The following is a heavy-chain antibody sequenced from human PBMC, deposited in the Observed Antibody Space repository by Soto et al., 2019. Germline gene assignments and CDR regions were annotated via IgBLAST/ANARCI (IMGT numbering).Heavy chain of an antibody. J-gene: IGHJ4*02. CDR3: ARLSAPYYDILTGYRYYFDY. V-gene: IGHV4-59*01. D-gene: IGHD3-9*01. CDR1: GGSISSYY. Sequence: SETLSLTCTVSGGSISSYYWSWIRQPPGKGLELIGYIYYSGSTNYNPSLKSRVTISVDTSKNQFSLKLSSVTAADTAVYYCARLSAPYYDILTGYRYYFDYWGQGTLVTVSS. CDR2: IYYSGST.